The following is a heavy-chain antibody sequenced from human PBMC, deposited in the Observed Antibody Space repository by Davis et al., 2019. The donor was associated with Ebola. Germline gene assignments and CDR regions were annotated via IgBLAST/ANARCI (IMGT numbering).Heavy chain of an antibody. J-gene: IGHJ6*02. CDR1: GYTFTSYG. CDR2: ISAYNGNT. V-gene: IGHV1-18*01. D-gene: IGHD3-10*01. CDR3: ARESNYGSGMFYYGMDV. Sequence: AASVKVSCKASGYTFTSYGISWVRQAPGQGLEWMGWISAYNGNTNYAQKLQGRVTMTTDTSTSTAYMELSSLRSEDTAVYYCARESNYGSGMFYYGMDVWGQGTTVTVSS.